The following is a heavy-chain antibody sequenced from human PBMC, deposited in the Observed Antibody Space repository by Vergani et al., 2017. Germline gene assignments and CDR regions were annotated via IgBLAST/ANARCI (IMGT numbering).Heavy chain of an antibody. J-gene: IGHJ4*02. Sequence: QVQLVQSGAEVKKPGASVKVSCKASGYPFTSYDINWVRQATGQGLEWMGWMNPNSDNTGYAQKFQGRVTILADESTSTAYMELSSLRSEDTAVYYCARSSGYYSYYFDFWGQGTLVTVSS. CDR3: ARSSGYYSYYFDF. V-gene: IGHV1-8*01. CDR1: GYPFTSYD. CDR2: MNPNSDNT. D-gene: IGHD3-22*01.